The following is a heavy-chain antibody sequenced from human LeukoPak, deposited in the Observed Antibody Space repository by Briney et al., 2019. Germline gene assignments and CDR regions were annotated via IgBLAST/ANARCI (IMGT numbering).Heavy chain of an antibody. V-gene: IGHV1-18*01. CDR1: GSTFTTYG. CDR3: ARGHIVVPFDY. J-gene: IGHJ4*02. Sequence: GASVKVSCTASGSTFTTYGIGWVRQAPGQGLEWLGCIGPYKGNTNPAQKVQGRVTMTTDTSTSTAYMELRSLRSDDTALYYCARGHIVVPFDYWGQGTLVTVSS. D-gene: IGHD2-21*01. CDR2: IGPYKGNT.